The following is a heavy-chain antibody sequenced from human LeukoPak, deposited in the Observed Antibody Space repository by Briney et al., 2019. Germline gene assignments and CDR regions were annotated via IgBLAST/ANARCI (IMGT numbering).Heavy chain of an antibody. Sequence: PSETLSLTCAVYGGSFSGYYWSWIRQPPGKGLEWIGEINHSGSTNYNPSLKSRVTISVDRSKNQFSLKLSSVTAADTAVYYCARAENGNYVSSNYGMDVWGQGTTVTVSS. V-gene: IGHV4-34*01. CDR1: GGSFSGYY. CDR3: ARAENGNYVSSNYGMDV. D-gene: IGHD4-17*01. CDR2: INHSGST. J-gene: IGHJ6*02.